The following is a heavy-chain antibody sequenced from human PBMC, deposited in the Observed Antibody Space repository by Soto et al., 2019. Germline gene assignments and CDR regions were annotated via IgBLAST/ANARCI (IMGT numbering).Heavy chain of an antibody. D-gene: IGHD3-22*01. CDR2: IGGDGSHT. CDR3: ARHLKDSSKFYAQFDY. V-gene: IGHV3-11*06. J-gene: IGHJ4*02. Sequence: QVQLVESGGSLVKPGGSLRLSCAASGFTFNDYMSWVRQSPGKGLEWLSYIGGDGSHTNYADSVKGRFTISRDNANNLLYLQMNSLGAEDTAVYYCARHLKDSSKFYAQFDYWGQGTLVTVSS. CDR1: GFTFNDY.